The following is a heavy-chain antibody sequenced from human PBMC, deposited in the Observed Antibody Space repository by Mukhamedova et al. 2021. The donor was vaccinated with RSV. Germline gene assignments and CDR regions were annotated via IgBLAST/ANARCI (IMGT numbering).Heavy chain of an antibody. J-gene: IGHJ6*02. CDR3: ARHPAAMAMNLYYYYLMDV. Sequence: VRQAPGKGLEWVADIWYDGSNKYYADSVKGRFTISRDNSKNTLYLQMNSLRAEDTAVYYCARHPAAMAMNLYYYYLMDVWGQGTT. V-gene: IGHV3-33*01. CDR2: IWYDGSNK. D-gene: IGHD5-18*01.